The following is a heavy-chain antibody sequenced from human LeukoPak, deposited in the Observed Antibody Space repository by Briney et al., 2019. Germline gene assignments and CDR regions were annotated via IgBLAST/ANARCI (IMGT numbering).Heavy chain of an antibody. V-gene: IGHV3-7*05. CDR3: AREDQPRGTFDY. CDR1: GFTFSNYW. J-gene: IGHJ4*02. CDR2: IKQDGSGK. D-gene: IGHD2-15*01. Sequence: GGSLRLSCAASGFTFSNYWMTWVRQAPGKGLEWVANIKQDGSGKYYVDSVKGRFTISRDNAKNSLYLQMNSLRAEDTALYYCAREDQPRGTFDYWGQGILVTVSS.